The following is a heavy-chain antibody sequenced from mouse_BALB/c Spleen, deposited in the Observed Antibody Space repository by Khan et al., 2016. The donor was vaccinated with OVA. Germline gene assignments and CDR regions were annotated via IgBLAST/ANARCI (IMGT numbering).Heavy chain of an antibody. Sequence: EVQLQESGPGLVKPSQSLSLTCTVTGYSITSDYAWNLIRQFPGNKLEWMGYINYSGSTNYNPALKSRIPIPRDTSKNQFFLQLNSVTTADTARYYCARDSSRYNYAMDYWGQGTSVTVSS. CDR2: INYSGST. D-gene: IGHD2-12*01. CDR3: ARDSSRYNYAMDY. J-gene: IGHJ4*01. V-gene: IGHV3-2*02. CDR1: GYSITSDYA.